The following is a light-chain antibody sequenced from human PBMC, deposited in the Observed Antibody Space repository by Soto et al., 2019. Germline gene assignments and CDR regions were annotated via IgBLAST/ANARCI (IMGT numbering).Light chain of an antibody. Sequence: GPVYCGASQRVSSNLAWYQQKPGQAPRLLIYDAFSRATGIPDRFRASGSGTEYALTLRRLEPGESAVYYSQQYKTFVLGTKVDIK. V-gene: IGKV3-20*01. CDR3: QQYKT. CDR1: QRVSSN. CDR2: DAF. J-gene: IGKJ3*01.